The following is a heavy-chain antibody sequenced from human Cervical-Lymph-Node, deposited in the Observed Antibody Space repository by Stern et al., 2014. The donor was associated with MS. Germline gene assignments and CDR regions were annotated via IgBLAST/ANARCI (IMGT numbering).Heavy chain of an antibody. J-gene: IGHJ1*01. CDR2: IIPLFGTA. D-gene: IGHD1-26*01. Sequence: QMQLVQSGAEVKKPGSSVRVSCKTSGGTFSSYAISWVRQAPGQGLEWMGGIIPLFGTANYAQKFQGRVTITADESTSTAYMELSSLRSEDTAVYYCARLRSGSYYGYFQHWGQGTLVTVSS. CDR3: ARLRSGSYYGYFQH. CDR1: GGTFSSYA. V-gene: IGHV1-69*01.